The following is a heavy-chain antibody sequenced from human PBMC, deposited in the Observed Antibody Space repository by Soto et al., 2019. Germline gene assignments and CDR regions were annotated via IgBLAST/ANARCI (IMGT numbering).Heavy chain of an antibody. CDR1: GFTFTSYA. Sequence: EVQLLESGGGLAQPGGSLRLSCAASGFTFTSYAMSWVRQAPGKGLEWVSAISSDSTTSYYADSVKGRFTISRDISKNTVILQMNSLRAEETAIYYCARDSIYCNSRLDYWGQGTLVTVSP. CDR3: ARDSIYCNSRLDY. J-gene: IGHJ4*02. D-gene: IGHD4-4*01. CDR2: ISSDSTTS. V-gene: IGHV3-23*01.